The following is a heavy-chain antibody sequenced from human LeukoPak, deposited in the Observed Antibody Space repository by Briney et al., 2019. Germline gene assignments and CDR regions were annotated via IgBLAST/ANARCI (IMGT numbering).Heavy chain of an antibody. V-gene: IGHV3-23*01. D-gene: IGHD6-6*01. Sequence: GGSLRLSCAASGFTFSNYGMSWVRQAPGKGLEWVSSISGSGDSTYYADSVKGRFTISRDNSKNTLYLQMNSLRAEDTAVYYCARIAAFPYFDYWGQGTLVTVSS. CDR2: ISGSGDST. CDR3: ARIAAFPYFDY. CDR1: GFTFSNYG. J-gene: IGHJ4*02.